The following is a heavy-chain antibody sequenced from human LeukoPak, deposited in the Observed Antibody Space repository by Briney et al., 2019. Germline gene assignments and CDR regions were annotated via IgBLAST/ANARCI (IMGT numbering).Heavy chain of an antibody. CDR1: GGSFSGYY. V-gene: IGHV4-34*01. J-gene: IGHJ5*02. D-gene: IGHD3-10*01. CDR2: INHSGST. CDR3: ARAANVLLWFGVTKFDP. Sequence: LVKPSETLSLTCAVYGGSFSGYYWSWIRQPPGKGLEWIGEINHSGSTNYNPPLKSRVTISVDTSKNQFSLKLSSVTAADTAVYYCARAANVLLWFGVTKFDPWGQGTLVTVSS.